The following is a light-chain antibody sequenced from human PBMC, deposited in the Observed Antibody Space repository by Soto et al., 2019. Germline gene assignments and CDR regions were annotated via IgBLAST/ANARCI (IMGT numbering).Light chain of an antibody. CDR3: QQYDNVGMT. CDR2: DAS. V-gene: IGKV1-33*01. J-gene: IGKJ5*01. CDR1: EEISNH. Sequence: IQLTQSPSSFSSSVDNKVTITCQASEEISNHLNWYQVKSGKAPKLLIYDASNLQTGVPSRFSGSGSGTDFTLTISSLQPEDSATFYCQQYDNVGMTFGQGTRLE.